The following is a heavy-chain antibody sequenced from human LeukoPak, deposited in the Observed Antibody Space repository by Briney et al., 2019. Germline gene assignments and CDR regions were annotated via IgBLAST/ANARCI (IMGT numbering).Heavy chain of an antibody. CDR1: GGSISGDY. CDR2: IYDSGST. J-gene: IGHJ4*02. V-gene: IGHV4-59*12. Sequence: SETLSLICSVPGGSISGDYWSWIRQPPGKGLEWVGYIYDSGSTNYNPSLKSRVTISVDTSKNQFSLKVTSVTAADTAVYYCASSGWYRGYWGQGTLVTVSS. CDR3: ASSGWYRGY. D-gene: IGHD6-19*01.